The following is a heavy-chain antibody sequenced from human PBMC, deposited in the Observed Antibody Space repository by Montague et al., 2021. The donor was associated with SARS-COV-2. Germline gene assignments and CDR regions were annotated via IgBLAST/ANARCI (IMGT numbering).Heavy chain of an antibody. CDR3: ARLLRSCTNGVCRTYYYYAMDV. D-gene: IGHD2-8*01. Sequence: SETLSLTCTVSGGSISGYYWSWIRQPPGKGLEWIGYIYYSGSTKYNPFLESRVTVSVDRSKNQVSLKLSSVTAADTAVYYCARLLRSCTNGVCRTYYYYAMDVWGQGTTVTGSS. J-gene: IGHJ6*02. CDR2: IYYSGST. V-gene: IGHV4-59*01. CDR1: GGSISGYY.